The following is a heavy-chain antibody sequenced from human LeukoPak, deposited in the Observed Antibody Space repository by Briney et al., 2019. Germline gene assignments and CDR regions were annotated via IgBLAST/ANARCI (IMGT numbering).Heavy chain of an antibody. Sequence: SQTLSLTCTVSGGSISSGSNYWTWVRQAAGKGLEWIGRISTSGNTNYNPSLKGRVTISLDTSKNQFSLKLTSVTAADTAIYYCARDHGSPVAGTRVPATYYYYHYYMDVWGSGTTVTISS. V-gene: IGHV4-61*02. J-gene: IGHJ6*03. CDR3: ARDHGSPVAGTRVPATYYYYHYYMDV. CDR2: ISTSGNT. D-gene: IGHD6-19*01. CDR1: GGSISSGSNY.